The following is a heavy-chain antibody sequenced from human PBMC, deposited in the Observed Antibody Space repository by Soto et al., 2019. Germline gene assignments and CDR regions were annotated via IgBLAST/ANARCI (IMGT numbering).Heavy chain of an antibody. CDR2: IKQDGSET. J-gene: IGHJ4*02. CDR1: GFTFSTYW. CDR3: AGAPGWLLGN. D-gene: IGHD5-12*01. Sequence: EVQLVESGGGLVQPGGSLRLSCAASGFTFSTYWMFWVRQAPGKGLEWVATIKQDGSETFYVDSVKGRFSISRDNAKNSLHLKMTSLRVEDTAVYFCAGAPGWLLGNWGQGTLVTVSS. V-gene: IGHV3-7*04.